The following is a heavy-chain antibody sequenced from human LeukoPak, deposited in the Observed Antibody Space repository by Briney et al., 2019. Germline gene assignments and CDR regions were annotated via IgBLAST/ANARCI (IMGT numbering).Heavy chain of an antibody. CDR3: ARGDSSNYYGMDV. V-gene: IGHV4-59*01. Sequence: SETLSLTCTVSGGSISSYYWSWIWQPPGKGLEWIGYIYYSGSTNYNPSLKSRVTISVDTSKNQFSLKLSSVTAADTAVYYCARGDSSNYYGMDVWGQGTTVTVSS. J-gene: IGHJ6*02. CDR1: GGSISSYY. CDR2: IYYSGST. D-gene: IGHD3-22*01.